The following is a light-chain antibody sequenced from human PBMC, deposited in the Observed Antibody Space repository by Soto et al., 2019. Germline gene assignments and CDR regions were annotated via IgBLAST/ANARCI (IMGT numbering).Light chain of an antibody. CDR2: EVS. CDR1: SSDVGNYKY. Sequence: QSALTQPASVSGSPGQSITISCTGTSSDVGNYKYVSWYQQHPGKAPKLMIYEVSNRPSGVSNRFSGSKSGNTASLTISGLKAEGETDYYCFSYTSRGTYVFGTGTKLTVL. V-gene: IGLV2-14*01. J-gene: IGLJ1*01. CDR3: FSYTSRGTYV.